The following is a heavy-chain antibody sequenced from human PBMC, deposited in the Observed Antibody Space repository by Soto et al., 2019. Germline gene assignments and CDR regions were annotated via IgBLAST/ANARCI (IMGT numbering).Heavy chain of an antibody. J-gene: IGHJ4*02. CDR2: IYYSGRT. CDR1: GESISSSSYY. Sequence: ETLSLTCIVSGESISSSSYYWGWIRQPPGKGLEWIGSIYYSGRTYYNPSFKSRVTISIDTSKNQFSLKLSSVTATDTAVYYCARQRTTVVTQAYFDHWGQGALVTVS. D-gene: IGHD2-21*02. CDR3: ARQRTTVVTQAYFDH. V-gene: IGHV4-39*01.